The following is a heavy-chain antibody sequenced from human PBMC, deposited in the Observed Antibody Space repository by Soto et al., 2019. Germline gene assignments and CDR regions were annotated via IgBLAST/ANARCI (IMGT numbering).Heavy chain of an antibody. J-gene: IGHJ4*02. D-gene: IGHD3-9*01. V-gene: IGHV4-39*01. Sequence: SETLSLTCTVSGGSISSSSYYWGWIRQPPGKGLEWIGSIYYSGSTYYNPSLKSRVTISVDTSKNQFSLKLSSVTAADTAVYYCARRVRYFDWLLTPPIYYFDYLGQGTLVTISS. CDR2: IYYSGST. CDR3: ARRVRYFDWLLTPPIYYFDY. CDR1: GGSISSSSYY.